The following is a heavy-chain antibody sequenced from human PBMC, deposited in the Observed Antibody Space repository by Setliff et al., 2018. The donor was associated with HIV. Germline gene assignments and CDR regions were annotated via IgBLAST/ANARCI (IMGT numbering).Heavy chain of an antibody. V-gene: IGHV1-3*01. D-gene: IGHD3-10*01. CDR2: INAGNGNT. CDR1: GYTFTSYA. J-gene: IGHJ3*02. Sequence: ASVKVSCKASGYTFTSYAMHWVRQAPGQRLEWMGWINAGNGNTKYSQKFQGRVTITRDTSASTAYMELSSLRPEDTAVYYCARGRGASGAFDIWGQGTMVTVSS. CDR3: ARGRGASGAFDI.